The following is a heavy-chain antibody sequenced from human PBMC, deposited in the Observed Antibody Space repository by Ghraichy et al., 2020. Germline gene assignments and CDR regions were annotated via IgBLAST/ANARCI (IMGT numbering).Heavy chain of an antibody. V-gene: IGHV4-39*01. J-gene: IGHJ4*02. CDR2: ISNTGTT. CDR3: AGPSGYGTGSYYPLEH. D-gene: IGHD3-10*01. Sequence: SETLSLTCTVSGGSINIVSFYWGWVRQPPGKGLEWIGNISNTGTTSYNPSLKSRVNISVDTSKNEFSLRLTSVTAADTAVYFCAGPSGYGTGSYYPLEHWGQGSLVTVTS. CDR1: GGSINIVSFY.